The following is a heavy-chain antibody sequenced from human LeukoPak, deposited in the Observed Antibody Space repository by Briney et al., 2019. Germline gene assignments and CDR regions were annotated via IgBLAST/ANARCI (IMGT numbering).Heavy chain of an antibody. CDR1: AGSISRYY. V-gene: IGHV4-4*07. CDR3: ARDLYRDYDILTGYYTLSDAFDI. Sequence: AETLSLTCTVSAGSISRYYWSWIRQPAGKGLEWIGRIYTSGSTKHNPSLKSRVTMSVDTSKNQFSLKLSSVTAADTAVYYCARDLYRDYDILTGYYTLSDAFDIWGQGTMVTVSS. D-gene: IGHD3-9*01. J-gene: IGHJ3*02. CDR2: IYTSGST.